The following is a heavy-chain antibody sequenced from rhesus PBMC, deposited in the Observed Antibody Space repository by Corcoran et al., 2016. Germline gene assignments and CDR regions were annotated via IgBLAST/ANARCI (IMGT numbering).Heavy chain of an antibody. CDR2: ITYSGST. CDR3: TGRGSYGHFDF. D-gene: IGHD5-36*01. J-gene: IGHJ1*01. V-gene: IGHV4-122*02. CDR1: GGSISSGYYY. Sequence: QVQLQESGPGLVKPSETLSLTCVVSGGSISSGYYYWSWIRQPPGKGLEWIGHITYSGSTSYNPSLKSRVTISTDTSKNQFSLQLTSVTAADAAVYYCTGRGSYGHFDFWGQGALLTVSS.